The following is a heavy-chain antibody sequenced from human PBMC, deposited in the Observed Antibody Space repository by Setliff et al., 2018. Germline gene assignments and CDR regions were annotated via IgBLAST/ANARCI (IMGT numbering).Heavy chain of an antibody. Sequence: PSETLSLTCTVSNGSLNRNGYYWAWVRQPPGKGLEWIASVYHRGTTYYNPSLKSRVTTSVDTSKNQSSLTLSSVTAADTAVYYCVREGYSEYFQDWGRGTLVTVSS. CDR2: VYHRGTT. V-gene: IGHV4-39*07. CDR1: NGSLNRNGYY. CDR3: VREGYSEYFQD. J-gene: IGHJ1*01. D-gene: IGHD1-1*01.